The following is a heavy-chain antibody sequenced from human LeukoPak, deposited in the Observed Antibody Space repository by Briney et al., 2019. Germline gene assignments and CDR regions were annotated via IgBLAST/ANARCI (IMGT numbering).Heavy chain of an antibody. V-gene: IGHV1-69*13. CDR3: ARAGWLQSQYNWFDP. D-gene: IGHD5-12*01. Sequence: SSVKVSFEASGGTFSSYAISWVRQAPGQGLEWMGGIIPIFGTANYAQKFQGRVTINADESTSTAYMELSSLRSEDTAVYYCARAGWLQSQYNWFDPWGQGTLVTVSS. CDR2: IIPIFGTA. J-gene: IGHJ5*02. CDR1: GGTFSSYA.